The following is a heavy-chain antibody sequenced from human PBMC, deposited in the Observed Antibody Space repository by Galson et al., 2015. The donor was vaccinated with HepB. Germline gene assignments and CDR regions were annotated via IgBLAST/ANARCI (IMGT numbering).Heavy chain of an antibody. D-gene: IGHD5-12*01. V-gene: IGHV1-69*13. CDR3: ARDKRLGYSGYDCFNY. CDR1: GGTFSSYA. CDR2: IIPIFGTA. J-gene: IGHJ4*02. Sequence: SVKVSCKASGGTFSSYAISWVRQAPGQGLEWMGGIIPIFGTANYAQKFQGRVTITADESTSTAYMELSSLRSEDTAVYYCARDKRLGYSGYDCFNYWGQGTLVTVSS.